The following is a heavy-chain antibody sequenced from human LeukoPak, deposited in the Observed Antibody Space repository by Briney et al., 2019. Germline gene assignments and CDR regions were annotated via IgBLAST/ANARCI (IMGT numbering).Heavy chain of an antibody. D-gene: IGHD6-13*01. Sequence: ASVKVSCKASGYTFTGYYMHWVRQAPGQGLEWMGIINPSGGSTRYAQKFQGRVTMTRDTSTSTVYMELSSLRSDDTAVYYCARDGVDSNSFYEVGYYGMDVWGQGTTVTVSS. J-gene: IGHJ6*02. CDR2: INPSGGST. CDR3: ARDGVDSNSFYEVGYYGMDV. V-gene: IGHV1-46*01. CDR1: GYTFTGYY.